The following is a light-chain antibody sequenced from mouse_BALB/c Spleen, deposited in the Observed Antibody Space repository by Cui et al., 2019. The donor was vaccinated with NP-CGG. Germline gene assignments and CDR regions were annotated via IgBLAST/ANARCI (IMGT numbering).Light chain of an antibody. V-gene: IGLV1*01. CDR1: TRAVTSSNY. CDR2: GTN. Sequence: QAGVTQESARTTSPGETVTLTCRSSTRAVTSSNYANWVQEKPDQLFTGLIGGTNNRAPGVPARFSGSLIGDKAALTITGAQTEDEAIYFCALWYSNHWVFGGGTKLTVL. J-gene: IGLJ1*01. CDR3: ALWYSNHWV.